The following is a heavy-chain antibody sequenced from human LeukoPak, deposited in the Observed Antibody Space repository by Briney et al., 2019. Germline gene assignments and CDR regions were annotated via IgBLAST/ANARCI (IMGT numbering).Heavy chain of an antibody. D-gene: IGHD6-13*01. CDR2: IYTGGST. CDR3: ARGFGKAAADVFGGYTMDV. Sequence: GALKLSCAASGFPVNSNYMSWVRPAPGKGLEWVSLIYTGGSTYYADSVRGRFTISRDNSKNTLYLQMNSLRPEDTAIYYCARGFGKAAADVFGGYTMDVWGQGTTVTVSS. CDR1: GFPVNSNY. J-gene: IGHJ6*02. V-gene: IGHV3-53*05.